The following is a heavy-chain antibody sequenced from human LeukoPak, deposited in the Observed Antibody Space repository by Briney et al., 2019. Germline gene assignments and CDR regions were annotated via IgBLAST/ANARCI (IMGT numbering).Heavy chain of an antibody. J-gene: IGHJ4*02. V-gene: IGHV4-59*08. CDR1: GGSISSYY. CDR2: IYYSGST. Sequence: PSETLSLTCTVSGGSISSYYWSWIRQPPGKGLEWIGYIYYSGSTNYNPSLKSRVTISVDTSKNQFSLKLSSVTAADTAVYYCARHGSDDYFDYWGQGTLVTVSS. CDR3: ARHGSDDYFDY.